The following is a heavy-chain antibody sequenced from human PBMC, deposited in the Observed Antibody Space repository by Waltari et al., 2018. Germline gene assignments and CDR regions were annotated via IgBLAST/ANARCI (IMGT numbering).Heavy chain of an antibody. CDR2: ITQTGDS. Sequence: QVQLQQWGAGLLKPSETLSLTCGESGASFGGFYWSWIRQAPGKGRECIGDITQTGDSNINPSLKSRLTISVDTSKRQFSLELTAVTPADTAVYYCGRAPATSWFGYSVYWGQGTVVTVSS. V-gene: IGHV4-34*01. CDR1: GASFGGFY. J-gene: IGHJ4*02. D-gene: IGHD2-2*01. CDR3: GRAPATSWFGYSVY.